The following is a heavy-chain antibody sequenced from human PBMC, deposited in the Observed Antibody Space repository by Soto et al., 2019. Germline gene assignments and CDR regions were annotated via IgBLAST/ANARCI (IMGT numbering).Heavy chain of an antibody. D-gene: IGHD6-13*01. J-gene: IGHJ5*02. V-gene: IGHV4-59*08. CDR3: ARQSYSSRCYYSTCFGP. CDR1: GGSISSYY. CDR2: IYYSGST. Sequence: SETLSLTCTISGGSISSYYWTWLRQPPGKGLEWIGYIYYSGSTNYNPSLKSRVTISVDTPKNQFSLKLSSVTAADTAMYYCARQSYSSRCYYSTCFGPWGQGTLVTVSS.